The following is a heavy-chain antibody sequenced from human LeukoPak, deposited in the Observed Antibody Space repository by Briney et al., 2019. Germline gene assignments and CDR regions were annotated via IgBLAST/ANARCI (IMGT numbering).Heavy chain of an antibody. V-gene: IGHV3-7*02. Sequence: GGSLRLSCAASGFSFSTYWMSWVRQAPGKGLEWVANIKQDGSEKYYVDSVKGRFTISRDNAKNSLYLQMNSLRVEDTAVYYCASLVRHFTGAFDIWGQGTMVTVSS. D-gene: IGHD3-10*01. J-gene: IGHJ3*02. CDR3: ASLVRHFTGAFDI. CDR2: IKQDGSEK. CDR1: GFSFSTYW.